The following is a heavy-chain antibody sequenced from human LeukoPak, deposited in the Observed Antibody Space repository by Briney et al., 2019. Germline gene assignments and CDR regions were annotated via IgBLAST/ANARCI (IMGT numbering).Heavy chain of an antibody. J-gene: IGHJ4*02. Sequence: SVKVSCKASGGTFSSYAISWVRHAPGQGLEWMGRIIPIFGTANYAQKFQGRVTITTDESTSTAYMELSSLRSEDTAVYYCAGGETGYFDYWCQGTLVTVSS. CDR3: AGGETGYFDY. V-gene: IGHV1-69*05. CDR1: GGTFSSYA. CDR2: IIPIFGTA.